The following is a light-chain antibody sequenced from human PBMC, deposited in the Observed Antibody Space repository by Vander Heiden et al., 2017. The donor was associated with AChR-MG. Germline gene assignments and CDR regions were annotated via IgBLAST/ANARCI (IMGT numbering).Light chain of an antibody. CDR1: SGSVSTSYY. CDR3: VLYMGSGISV. CDR2: STN. Sequence: QTVVTQEPSFSVSPGGTVTFTCGLSSGSVSTSYYPSWYQQTPGQAPRTLIYSTNIRFSGVPDRFSGSILGNKAALTITGAQADDESDYYCVLYMGSGISVFGGGTKLTVL. J-gene: IGLJ2*01. V-gene: IGLV8-61*01.